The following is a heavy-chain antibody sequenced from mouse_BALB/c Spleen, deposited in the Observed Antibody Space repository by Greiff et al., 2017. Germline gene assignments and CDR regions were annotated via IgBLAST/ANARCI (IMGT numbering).Heavy chain of an antibody. CDR3: ARGGYQLGRAMDY. V-gene: IGHV2-9*02. CDR1: GFSLTSYG. Sequence: QVQLKESGPGLVAPSQSLSITCTVSGFSLTSYGVHWVRQPPGKGLEWLGVIWAGGSTNYNSALMSRLSISKDNSKSQVFLKMNSLQTDDTAMYYCARGGYQLGRAMDYWGQGTSVTVSS. CDR2: IWAGGST. D-gene: IGHD4-1*02. J-gene: IGHJ4*01.